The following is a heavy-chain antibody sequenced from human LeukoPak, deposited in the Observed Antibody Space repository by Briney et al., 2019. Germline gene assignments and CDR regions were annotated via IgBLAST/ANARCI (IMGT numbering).Heavy chain of an antibody. Sequence: SETLSLTCTVSGGSISSSSYYWGWIRQPPGKGLEWIGSIYYSGSTYYNPSLKSRVTISVDTSKNQFSLKLSSVTAADTAVYYCARGPTPTTVTTFDYWGQGTLVTVSS. CDR3: ARGPTPTTVTTFDY. D-gene: IGHD4-17*01. V-gene: IGHV4-39*01. CDR1: GGSISSSSYY. CDR2: IYYSGST. J-gene: IGHJ4*02.